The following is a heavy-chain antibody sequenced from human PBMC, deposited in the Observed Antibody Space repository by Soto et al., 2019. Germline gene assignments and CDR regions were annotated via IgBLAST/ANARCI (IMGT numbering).Heavy chain of an antibody. CDR3: ARGPRSYSSGWYGDFSDY. CDR2: IYSGGST. D-gene: IGHD6-19*01. J-gene: IGHJ4*02. CDR1: GFTVSSNY. V-gene: IGHV3-53*01. Sequence: QPGGSLRLSCAASGFTVSSNYMSWVRQAPGKGLEWVSVIYSGGSTYYADSVKGRFTISRDNSKNTLYLQMNSLRAEDTAVYYCARGPRSYSSGWYGDFSDYWGQGTLVTVSS.